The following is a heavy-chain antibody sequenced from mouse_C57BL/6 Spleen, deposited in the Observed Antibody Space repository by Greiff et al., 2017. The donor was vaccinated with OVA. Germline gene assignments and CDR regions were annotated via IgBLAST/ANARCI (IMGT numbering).Heavy chain of an antibody. D-gene: IGHD1-1*01. CDR2: IHPNSGST. CDR3: ARSFMTTVVAFDY. J-gene: IGHJ2*01. Sequence: QVQLQQPGAELVKPGASVKLSCKASGYTFTSYWMHWVKQRPGQGLEWIGMIHPNSGSTNYNEKFKSKATLTVDKSSSTAYMQLSSLTSEDSAVYYCARSFMTTVVAFDYWGQGTTLTVSS. CDR1: GYTFTSYW. V-gene: IGHV1-64*01.